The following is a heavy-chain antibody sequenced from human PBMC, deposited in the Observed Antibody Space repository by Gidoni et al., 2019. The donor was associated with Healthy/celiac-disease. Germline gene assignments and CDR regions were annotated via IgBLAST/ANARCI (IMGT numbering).Heavy chain of an antibody. V-gene: IGHV3-21*01. CDR3: ARDPKKYNWNDQPDDAFDI. CDR1: GFTFSSYS. D-gene: IGHD1-20*01. CDR2: ISSSSSYI. J-gene: IGHJ3*02. Sequence: EVQLVESGGGLVKPGGSLRLSCAASGFTFSSYSMNWVRQAPGKGLEWVSSISSSSSYIYYADSVKGRFTISRDNAKNSLYLQMNSLRAEDTAVYYCARDPKKYNWNDQPDDAFDIWGQGTMVTVSS.